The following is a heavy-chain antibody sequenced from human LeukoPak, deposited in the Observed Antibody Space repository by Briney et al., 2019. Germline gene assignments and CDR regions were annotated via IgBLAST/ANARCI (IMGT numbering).Heavy chain of an antibody. CDR2: TYYRSKWYN. D-gene: IGHD1-1*01. CDR1: GDSFSSSSAA. J-gene: IGHJ4*02. CDR3: AREGSEGYLFDY. V-gene: IGHV6-1*01. Sequence: SQTLSLTCAISGDSFSSSSAAWSWIRQSPSRGLEWLGRTYYRSKWYNDYAVSVKSRMTINPDTSKNQFSLQLNSMTPEDTAVYYCAREGSEGYLFDYWGQGTLVTVSS.